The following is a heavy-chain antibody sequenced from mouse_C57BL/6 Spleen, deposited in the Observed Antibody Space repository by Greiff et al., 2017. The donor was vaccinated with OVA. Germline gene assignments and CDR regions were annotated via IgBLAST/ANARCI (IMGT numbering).Heavy chain of an antibody. CDR1: GYSITSGYA. D-gene: IGHD1-2*01. J-gene: IGHJ2*01. CDR3: ARGPSITTTFDY. Sequence: EVQLQQSGPGMVKPSQSLSLTCTVTGYSITSGYAWHWIRHFPGNKLEWMGYISYSGSTNYNPSLKSRISITHDTSKNHFFLKLNSVTTEDTATYYCARGPSITTTFDYWGQGTTLTVSS. CDR2: ISYSGST. V-gene: IGHV3-1*01.